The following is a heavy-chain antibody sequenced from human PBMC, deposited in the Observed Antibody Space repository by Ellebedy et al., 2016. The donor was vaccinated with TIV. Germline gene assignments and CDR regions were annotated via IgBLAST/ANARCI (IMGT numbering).Heavy chain of an antibody. CDR1: GFTFSDYY. CDR2: ISSSGSTI. V-gene: IGHV3-11*01. Sequence: GESLKISXAASGFTFSDYYMSWIRQAPGKGLEWVSYISSSGSTIYYADSVKGRFTISRDNAKNSLYLQMNSLRAEDTAVYYCASGNDFWSGYSNFDYWGQGTLVTVSS. J-gene: IGHJ4*02. D-gene: IGHD3-3*01. CDR3: ASGNDFWSGYSNFDY.